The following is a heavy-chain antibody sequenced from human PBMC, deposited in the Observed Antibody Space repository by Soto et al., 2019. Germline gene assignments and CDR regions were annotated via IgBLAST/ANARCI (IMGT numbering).Heavy chain of an antibody. CDR3: TRDPTTSIVTAY. Sequence: GGSLRLSCAASGFTFSNYFSWARQAPGQGLEWVSGIYSDGSTHYADSVKGRFTISRDNSKNTVYLQMNTLRAEDTGVYYCTRDPTTSIVTAYWGQGTLVTVSS. D-gene: IGHD3-9*01. CDR1: GFTFSNY. J-gene: IGHJ4*02. CDR2: IYSDGST. V-gene: IGHV3-66*01.